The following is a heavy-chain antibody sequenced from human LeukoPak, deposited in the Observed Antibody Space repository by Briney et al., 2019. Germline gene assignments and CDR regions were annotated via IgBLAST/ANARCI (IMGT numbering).Heavy chain of an antibody. CDR3: ARSHCSSIRCPPFY. Sequence: SLRLSCAASGFTFDDYAMHWVRRVPGKGLEWVSGISWNSVSIASADSVKGRFTISRDNAKTSLYLQMNSLRAEDTAFYFCARSHCSSIRCPPFYWGQGSLVTVSS. V-gene: IGHV3-9*01. J-gene: IGHJ4*02. CDR2: ISWNSVSI. CDR1: GFTFDDYA. D-gene: IGHD2-2*01.